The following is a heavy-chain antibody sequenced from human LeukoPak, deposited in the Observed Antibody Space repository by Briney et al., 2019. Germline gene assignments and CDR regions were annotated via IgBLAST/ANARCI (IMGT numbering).Heavy chain of an antibody. J-gene: IGHJ4*02. CDR1: GFTFSSYW. D-gene: IGHD3-10*01. V-gene: IGHV3-7*01. CDR2: IKQDGSEK. Sequence: PGGSLRLSCAASGFTFSSYWTSWVRQAPGKGLEWVANIKQDGSEKYYVDSVKGRFTISRDNAKNSLYLQMNSLRAEDTAVYYCARDLGGSGSYSSYYFDYWGQGTLVTVSS. CDR3: ARDLGGSGSYSSYYFDY.